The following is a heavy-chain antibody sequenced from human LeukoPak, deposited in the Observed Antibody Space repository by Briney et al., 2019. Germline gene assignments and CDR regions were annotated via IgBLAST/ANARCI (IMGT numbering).Heavy chain of an antibody. J-gene: IGHJ4*02. Sequence: GGSLRLSCAASGFTFSDYFMGWVRQAPGKGLEWLSYINGRGTYIDYAESLKGRITISRDNAQNSLYLQMNSLRVEDTAVYYCARSGREATEIDYWGQGTLVTVSS. CDR3: ARSGREATEIDY. V-gene: IGHV3-11*06. CDR1: GFTFSDYF. D-gene: IGHD1-1*01. CDR2: INGRGTYI.